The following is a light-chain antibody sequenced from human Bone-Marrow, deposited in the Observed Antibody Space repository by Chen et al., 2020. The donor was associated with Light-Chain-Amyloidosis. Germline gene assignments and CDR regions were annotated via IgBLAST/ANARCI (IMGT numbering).Light chain of an antibody. CDR1: NIGSTS. CDR2: DDS. CDR3: QVWDRSSDRPV. Sequence: SYVLTQPSSVSVAPGQKATIACGGNNIGSTSVHWYQQTPGQAHLLVVYDDSDRPSGIPERLSGSNSGNTATLTISRVEAGDEADYYCQVWDRSSDRPVFGGGTKLTVL. J-gene: IGLJ3*02. V-gene: IGLV3-21*02.